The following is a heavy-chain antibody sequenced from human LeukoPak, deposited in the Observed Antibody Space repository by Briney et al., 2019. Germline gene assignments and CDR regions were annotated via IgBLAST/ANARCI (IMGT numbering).Heavy chain of an antibody. CDR2: IYSSGST. J-gene: IGHJ4*02. CDR3: ARGTATVIDY. V-gene: IGHV4-39*01. Sequence: SETLSLTCSVSGGSVSSWNYYWDWIRQPPGKGLEWIGNIYSSGSTYYNPFLESRVTISVDTSNNRFSLNLSSVTAADTAVYYCARGTATVIDYWGQGTLVTVSS. D-gene: IGHD4-17*01. CDR1: GGSVSSWNYY.